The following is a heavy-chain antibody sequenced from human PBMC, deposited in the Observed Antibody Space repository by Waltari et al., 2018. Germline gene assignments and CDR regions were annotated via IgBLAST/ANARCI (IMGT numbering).Heavy chain of an antibody. CDR3: TTDLWDGPETYYNG. CDR2: IKNRADGGTT. J-gene: IGHJ4*02. V-gene: IGHV3-15*01. CDR1: GFTFSTAW. Sequence: EVQLVESGGGLVKPGGSLRLSGAASGFTFSTAWVTWVRQGPGKGLEWVGRIKNRADGGTTDYAAPVKGRFILSRDDAKNTLYLQMNSLITEDTAVYYCTTDLWDGPETYYNGWGQGTLVTGSS. D-gene: IGHD3-10*01.